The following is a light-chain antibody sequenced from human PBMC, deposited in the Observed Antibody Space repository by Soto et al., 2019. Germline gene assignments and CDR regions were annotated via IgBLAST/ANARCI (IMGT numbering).Light chain of an antibody. CDR1: NIGSQS. V-gene: IGLV3-21*02. Sequence: SYELTQPPSVSVAPGQTARITCGGNNIGSQSVHWYQQKPGQAPVLVVYDDSDRPSGIPERFSGSNSGNTATLTIRRVEAGDEADYYCQVWDSSSDHWVFGGGTKVTVL. CDR3: QVWDSSSDHWV. J-gene: IGLJ3*02. CDR2: DDS.